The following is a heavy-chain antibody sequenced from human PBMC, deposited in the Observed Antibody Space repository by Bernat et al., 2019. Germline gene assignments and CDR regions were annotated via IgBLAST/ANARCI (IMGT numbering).Heavy chain of an antibody. Sequence: QVQLVESGGGVVQPGRSLRLSCAASGFTFSSYGMHWVRQAPGKGLEWVAVISYDGSNKYYADSVKGRFTISRDNSKNTLYLQMNSLRAEDTAVYYCARDGSMVRGVIEDYYYGMDVWGQGTTVTVSS. D-gene: IGHD3-10*01. J-gene: IGHJ6*02. CDR3: ARDGSMVRGVIEDYYYGMDV. CDR2: ISYDGSNK. V-gene: IGHV3-30*03. CDR1: GFTFSSYG.